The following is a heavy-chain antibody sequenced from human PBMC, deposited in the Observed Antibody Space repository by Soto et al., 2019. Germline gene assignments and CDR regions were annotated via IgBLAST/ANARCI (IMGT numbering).Heavy chain of an antibody. J-gene: IGHJ3*02. CDR3: ARGYYDSSGYYSMAGAFDI. CDR1: GFTVSSNY. Sequence: EVQLVESGGGLIQPGGSLRLSCAASGFTVSSNYMSWVRQAPGKGLEWVSVIYSGGSTYYADSVKGRFTISRDNSKNTLYLQMNSLRGEDTAVYYCARGYYDSSGYYSMAGAFDIWGQGTMVTVSS. V-gene: IGHV3-53*01. CDR2: IYSGGST. D-gene: IGHD3-22*01.